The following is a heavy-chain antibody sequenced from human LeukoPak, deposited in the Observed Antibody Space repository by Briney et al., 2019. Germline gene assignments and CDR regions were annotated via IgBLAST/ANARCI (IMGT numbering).Heavy chain of an antibody. CDR3: ARLRFLEWLLPPDY. CDR2: IYPGDSDT. V-gene: IGHV5-51*01. D-gene: IGHD3-3*01. J-gene: IGHJ4*02. Sequence: GESLKISCKGSGYSFTSYWIGWVRQMPGKGLEWMGIIYPGDSDTRYSPSFQGQVTISADKSISTAYLQWSSLKASDTAIHYCARLRFLEWLLPPDYWGQGTLVTVSS. CDR1: GYSFTSYW.